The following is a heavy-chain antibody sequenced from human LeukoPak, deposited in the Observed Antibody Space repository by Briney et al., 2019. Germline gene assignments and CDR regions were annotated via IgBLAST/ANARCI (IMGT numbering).Heavy chain of an antibody. V-gene: IGHV3-53*01. D-gene: IGHD2-15*01. J-gene: IGHJ3*02. Sequence: GGSLRLSCAASGFTFSSYWMSWVRQAPGKGLEWVSLIFGDTSTHYADSVRGRFSISRDNSKNTVYLEMNSLRAEDTAVYYCTRKFCSGGSCLDDIFDIWGQGTIVTVSS. CDR3: TRKFCSGGSCLDDIFDI. CDR1: GFTFSSYW. CDR2: IFGDTST.